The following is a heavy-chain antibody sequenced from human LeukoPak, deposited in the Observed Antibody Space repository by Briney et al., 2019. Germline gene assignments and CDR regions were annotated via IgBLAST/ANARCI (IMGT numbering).Heavy chain of an antibody. Sequence: GGSLRLSCAASGFTFSSYEMNWVRQAPGKGLEWVSYISSSGSTIYYADSVKGRFTISRDNAKNSLYLQMNSLRAEDTAVYYCARKDYGGNSGVDYWGQGTLVTVSS. V-gene: IGHV3-48*03. CDR2: ISSSGSTI. CDR1: GFTFSSYE. D-gene: IGHD4-23*01. CDR3: ARKDYGGNSGVDY. J-gene: IGHJ4*02.